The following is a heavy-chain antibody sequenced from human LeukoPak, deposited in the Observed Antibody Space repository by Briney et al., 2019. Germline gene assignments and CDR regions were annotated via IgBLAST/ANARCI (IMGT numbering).Heavy chain of an antibody. CDR3: ARAIAVAVWHY. CDR1: GGSISSSSYY. Sequence: NPSETLSLTCTVSGGSISSSSYYWGWIRQPPGKGLEWIGSIYYSGSTYYNPSLKSRVTISVDTSKNRFSLKLSSVTAADTAVYYCARAIAVAVWHYWGQGTLVTVSS. D-gene: IGHD6-19*01. V-gene: IGHV4-39*07. J-gene: IGHJ4*02. CDR2: IYYSGST.